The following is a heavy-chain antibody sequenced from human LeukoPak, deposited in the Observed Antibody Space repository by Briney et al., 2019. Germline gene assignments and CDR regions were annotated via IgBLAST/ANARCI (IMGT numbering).Heavy chain of an antibody. D-gene: IGHD2-15*01. V-gene: IGHV7-4-1*02. Sequence: ASVKVSCKASGYTFTNYAMNWVRQAPGQGLEWMRWINTNTGNPTYAQGFTGRFVFSLDTSVNTAYLQISSLKAEDTAVYYCARESPSASYCSGGSCIGYWGQGTLVTVSS. CDR1: GYTFTNYA. CDR2: INTNTGNP. CDR3: ARESPSASYCSGGSCIGY. J-gene: IGHJ4*02.